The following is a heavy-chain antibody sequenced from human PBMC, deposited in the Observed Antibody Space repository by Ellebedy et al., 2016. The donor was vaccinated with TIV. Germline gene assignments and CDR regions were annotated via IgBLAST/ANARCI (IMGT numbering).Heavy chain of an antibody. Sequence: SVKVSXKASGGTFSSYAISWVRQAPGQGLEWMGGIIPIFGTANYAQKFQGRVTITADESTSTAYMELSSLRSEDTAVYYCARDHHDILTGYYYYYGMDVWGQGTTVTVSS. D-gene: IGHD3-9*01. V-gene: IGHV1-69*13. CDR3: ARDHHDILTGYYYYYGMDV. J-gene: IGHJ6*02. CDR2: IIPIFGTA. CDR1: GGTFSSYA.